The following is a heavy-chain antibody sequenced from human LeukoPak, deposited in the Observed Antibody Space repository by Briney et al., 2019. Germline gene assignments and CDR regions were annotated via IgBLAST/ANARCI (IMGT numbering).Heavy chain of an antibody. CDR2: IRYDGSQK. J-gene: IGHJ4*02. Sequence: PGGSLRLSCAASGFSFSNYGMHWVRQAPGKGLEWVAYIRYDGSQKYYGDSVKGRFTISRDNSKNTVYLQMNNLRDEDTAVYYCARDLLSLPHKYFDSWGQGTLVTVSS. V-gene: IGHV3-30*02. D-gene: IGHD3-16*01. CDR3: ARDLLSLPHKYFDS. CDR1: GFSFSNYG.